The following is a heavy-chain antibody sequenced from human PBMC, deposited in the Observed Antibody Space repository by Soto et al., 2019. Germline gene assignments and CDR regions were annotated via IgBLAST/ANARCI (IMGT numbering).Heavy chain of an antibody. J-gene: IGHJ4*02. CDR3: ARHVRELLPFDY. CDR2: IYYSGST. V-gene: IGHV4-39*01. CDR1: GGSISSSIYY. D-gene: IGHD1-26*01. Sequence: KPSETRSRTWTVSGGSISSSIYYGGGIRQPPGKGLEWIGSIYYSGSTYYNPSLKSRVTISVGTSKNQFSLKLSSVTAADTAVYYCARHVRELLPFDYWGQGTLVTVSS.